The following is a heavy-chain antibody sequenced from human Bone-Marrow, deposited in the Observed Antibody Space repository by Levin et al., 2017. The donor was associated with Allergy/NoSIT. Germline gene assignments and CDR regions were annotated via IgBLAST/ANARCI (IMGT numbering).Heavy chain of an antibody. Sequence: SCAASGFTFSSYAMSWVRQAPGKGLEWVSAISGSGGSTYYADSVKGRFTISRDNSKNTLYLQMNSLRAEDTAVYYCANGGIVVVAATLAFDIWGQGTMVTVSS. J-gene: IGHJ3*02. CDR3: ANGGIVVVAATLAFDI. CDR2: ISGSGGST. CDR1: GFTFSSYA. V-gene: IGHV3-23*01. D-gene: IGHD2-15*01.